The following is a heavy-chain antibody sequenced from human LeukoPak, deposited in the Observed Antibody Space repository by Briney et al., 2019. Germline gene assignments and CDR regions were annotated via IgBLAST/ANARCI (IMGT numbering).Heavy chain of an antibody. CDR3: ARYYDILTGLDY. D-gene: IGHD3-9*01. Sequence: PSETLSLTCTVSGGSISSGDYYWSWIRQPPGKGLEWIGYIYYSGSTYYNPSLKGRVTISVDTSKNQFSLKLSSVTAADTAVYYCARYYDILTGLDYWGQGTLVTVSS. CDR1: GGSISSGDYY. V-gene: IGHV4-30-4*01. J-gene: IGHJ4*02. CDR2: IYYSGST.